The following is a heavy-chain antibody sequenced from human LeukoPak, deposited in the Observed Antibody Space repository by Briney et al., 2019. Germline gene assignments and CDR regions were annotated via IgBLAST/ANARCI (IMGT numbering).Heavy chain of an antibody. Sequence: GGSLRLSCAASGFTFSSYAMSWVRQAPGKGPEWVSGIGNSGDRTFYADSVKGRFTISRDNSKNTLYLQMNSLRVEDTALYYCVKGGVWGQGIAVTVSS. J-gene: IGHJ6*02. CDR2: IGNSGDRT. CDR1: GFTFSSYA. V-gene: IGHV3-23*01. CDR3: VKGGV.